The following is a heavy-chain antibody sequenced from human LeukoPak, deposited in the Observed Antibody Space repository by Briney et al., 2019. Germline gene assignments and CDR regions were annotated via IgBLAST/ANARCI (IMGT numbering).Heavy chain of an antibody. J-gene: IGHJ4*02. CDR3: ARAETTMVDS. Sequence: SETLSLTCTVSGGSISSYYWSWVRQPPGKALEWIGYIYYSGSTNYNPSLKSRVTISVDTSKNQFSLKLSSVTAADTAVYYCARAETTMVDSWGQGTLVTVSS. CDR2: IYYSGST. V-gene: IGHV4-59*01. D-gene: IGHD5-18*01. CDR1: GGSISSYY.